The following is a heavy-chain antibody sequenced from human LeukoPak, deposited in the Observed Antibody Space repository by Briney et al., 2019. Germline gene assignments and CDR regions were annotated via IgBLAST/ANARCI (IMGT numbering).Heavy chain of an antibody. D-gene: IGHD6-13*01. CDR2: IKQDGSEK. J-gene: IGHJ3*02. V-gene: IGHV3-7*01. CDR3: ASIAAANAFDI. CDR1: GFHFTTYW. Sequence: GGSLRLSCAASGFHFTTYWMGWVRQAPGKGLEWVANIKQDGSEKYYVDSVKGRFTISRDNAKNSLSLQMNSLRAEDTAVYYCASIAAANAFDIWGQGTMVTVSS.